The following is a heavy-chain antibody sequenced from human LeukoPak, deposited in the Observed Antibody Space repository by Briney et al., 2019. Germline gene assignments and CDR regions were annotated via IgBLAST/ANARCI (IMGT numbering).Heavy chain of an antibody. CDR2: ISYDGSNK. CDR1: GFTFSSYA. J-gene: IGHJ4*02. V-gene: IGHV3-30*04. D-gene: IGHD6-19*01. CDR3: ARDDGFGFVAGTFDY. Sequence: GRSLRLSCAASGFTFSSYAMHWVRQAPGKGLEWVAVISYDGSNKYYADSVKGRFTISRDNSKNTLYLQMNSLRAEDTAVYYCARDDGFGFVAGTFDYWGQATPVTV.